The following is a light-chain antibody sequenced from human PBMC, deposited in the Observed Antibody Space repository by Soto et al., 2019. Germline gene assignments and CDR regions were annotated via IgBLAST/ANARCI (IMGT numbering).Light chain of an antibody. CDR3: QQYGSSPLYT. CDR1: QSVSSSY. Sequence: EIVLTQSPGTLSLSPGERATLSCRASQSVSSSYLAWYQQKPGQAPRLLIYGASSRATGIPDRFSGSGSGTDFTLTISRLEPEDFAVYYGQQYGSSPLYTFGQGTKLGSN. CDR2: GAS. V-gene: IGKV3-20*01. J-gene: IGKJ2*01.